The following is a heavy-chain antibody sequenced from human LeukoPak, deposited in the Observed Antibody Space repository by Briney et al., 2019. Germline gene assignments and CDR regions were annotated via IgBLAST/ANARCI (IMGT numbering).Heavy chain of an antibody. J-gene: IGHJ4*02. CDR3: ARGPLLGDDYDPPFRY. CDR2: IYTGGST. CDR1: GGSISSGNYH. D-gene: IGHD4/OR15-4a*01. V-gene: IGHV4-61*02. Sequence: SQTLSLTCTVSGGSISSGNYHWSWIRQPAGKGLEWIGRIYTGGSTNYNPSFKSRLTISIDKSKNQFSLKLTSVTAADSAVYFCARGPLLGDDYDPPFRYWGQGTLVTVSS.